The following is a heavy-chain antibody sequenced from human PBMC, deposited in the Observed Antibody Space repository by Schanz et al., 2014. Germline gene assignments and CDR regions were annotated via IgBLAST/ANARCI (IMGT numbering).Heavy chain of an antibody. Sequence: QVQLVQSGAEVKKPGASVKVSCKASGYTFTSYYIHWVRQAPGQGLEWMGWINCNSGGTNYPQKFQGRVTMTRDTSISTAYMELSGLTSDDTAVYFCARDPYGKNSGDFDYWGQGTLVTVSS. D-gene: IGHD4-17*01. CDR3: ARDPYGKNSGDFDY. J-gene: IGHJ4*02. CDR2: INCNSGGT. V-gene: IGHV1-2*02. CDR1: GYTFTSYY.